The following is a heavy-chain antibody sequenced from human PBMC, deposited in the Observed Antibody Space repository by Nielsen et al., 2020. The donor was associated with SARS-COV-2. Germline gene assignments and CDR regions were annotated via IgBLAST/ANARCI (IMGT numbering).Heavy chain of an antibody. Sequence: ASVKVSCKASGYTFTSYYMHWVRQAPGQGLEWMGIINPSGGSTSYAQKFQGRVTMTRDTSTSIVYMELSSLRSEDTAVYYCAREHFVGGLGIVVVISTILDYWGQGTLVTVSS. V-gene: IGHV1-46*01. CDR3: AREHFVGGLGIVVVISTILDY. CDR1: GYTFTSYY. CDR2: INPSGGST. J-gene: IGHJ4*02. D-gene: IGHD3-22*01.